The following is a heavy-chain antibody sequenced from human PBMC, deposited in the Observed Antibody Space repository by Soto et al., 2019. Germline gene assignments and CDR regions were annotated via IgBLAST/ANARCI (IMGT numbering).Heavy chain of an antibody. CDR3: ARRRGTQYFQH. CDR1: GGSISSSSYY. Sequence: QLQLQESGPGLVKPSETLSLTCTVSGGSISSSSYYWGWIRQPPGKGLEWIGSIYYSGSTYYNPSLKSRVTISVDTSKNQFSLKLSSVTAADTAVYYCARRRGTQYFQHWGQGTLVTVSS. CDR2: IYYSGST. J-gene: IGHJ1*01. V-gene: IGHV4-39*01. D-gene: IGHD3-10*01.